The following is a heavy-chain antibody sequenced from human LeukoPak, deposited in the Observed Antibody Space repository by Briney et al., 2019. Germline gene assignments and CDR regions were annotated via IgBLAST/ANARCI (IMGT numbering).Heavy chain of an antibody. D-gene: IGHD1-1*01. CDR1: GGSLSSSSYY. Sequence: SETLSLTCTVSGGSLSSSSYYWGWIRQPPGKGLEWIGSIYYSGSTYYNPSLKSRVTISVDTSKNQFSLKLSSVTAADTAVYYCARGWNWNDSFDYWGQGTLVTVSS. V-gene: IGHV4-39*07. J-gene: IGHJ4*02. CDR2: IYYSGST. CDR3: ARGWNWNDSFDY.